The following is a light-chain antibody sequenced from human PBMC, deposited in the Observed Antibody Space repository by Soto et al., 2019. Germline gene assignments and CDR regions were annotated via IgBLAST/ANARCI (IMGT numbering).Light chain of an antibody. J-gene: IGKJ3*01. CDR1: QSISDT. CDR3: QQYGRSPFT. CDR2: GAS. Sequence: EIVMTQSPATLSVSPGGRATLSCRASQSISDTLAWYQQKPGQAPRLLIHGASTRATGFPARFSGSGSGTDFTLTISSLQSEDFAVYYCQQYGRSPFTFGPGTKVDIK. V-gene: IGKV3-15*01.